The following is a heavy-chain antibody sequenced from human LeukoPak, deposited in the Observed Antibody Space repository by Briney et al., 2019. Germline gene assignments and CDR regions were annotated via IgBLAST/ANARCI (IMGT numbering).Heavy chain of an antibody. V-gene: IGHV3-23*01. Sequence: GGSLRLSCAASEFTFSSYAMSWVRQAPGKGLEWVSTISGSGGSTYYADSVKGRFTISRDNAKNSLYLQMNSLRAEDTAVYYCARGPGSQTNYWGQGTLVTVSS. J-gene: IGHJ4*02. CDR3: ARGPGSQTNY. CDR2: ISGSGGST. CDR1: EFTFSSYA. D-gene: IGHD1-26*01.